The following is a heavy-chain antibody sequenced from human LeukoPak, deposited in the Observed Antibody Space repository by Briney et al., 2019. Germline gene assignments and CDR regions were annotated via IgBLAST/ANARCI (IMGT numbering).Heavy chain of an antibody. D-gene: IGHD3-10*01. CDR2: IYYSGST. CDR3: TRGGVGLFSGNPPTYYYYYMDV. Sequence: PSETLSLTCSVSDGSISSYYWSWIRQSPGKGLEWIGYIYYSGSTNYNPSLNSRVTISVDTSKNQFSLKLNSVTPEDTAVYYCTRGGVGLFSGNPPTYYYYYMDVWGKGTTVTVSS. J-gene: IGHJ6*03. CDR1: DGSISSYY. V-gene: IGHV4-59*12.